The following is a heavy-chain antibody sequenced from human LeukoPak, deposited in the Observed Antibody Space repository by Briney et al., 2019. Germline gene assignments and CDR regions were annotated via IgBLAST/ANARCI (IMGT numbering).Heavy chain of an antibody. J-gene: IGHJ5*02. V-gene: IGHV3-48*03. CDR2: ISSSGSTI. Sequence: PGGSLRLSCAASGFTFSSYEMNWVRQAPGKGLEWVSYISSSGSTIYYADSVKGRFTISRDNAKNSLYLQMNSLRAEDTAVYYCARGHSGSWYRLGWFDPWGQGTLVTVSS. D-gene: IGHD6-13*01. CDR1: GFTFSSYE. CDR3: ARGHSGSWYRLGWFDP.